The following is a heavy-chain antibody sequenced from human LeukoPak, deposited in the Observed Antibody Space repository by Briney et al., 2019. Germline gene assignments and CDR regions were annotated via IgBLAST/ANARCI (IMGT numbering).Heavy chain of an antibody. CDR1: GYSFSSYW. V-gene: IGHV5-51*01. Sequence: GESLKISCKGSGYSFSSYWIGWVRQMPGKGLEWMGIIYPGDSDTKYSPSFQGQVTMSVDKSITTAYLQWSSLKASDTAMYYCARRGSGWYVDYWGQGTLVTVSS. CDR2: IYPGDSDT. J-gene: IGHJ4*02. CDR3: ARRGSGWYVDY. D-gene: IGHD6-19*01.